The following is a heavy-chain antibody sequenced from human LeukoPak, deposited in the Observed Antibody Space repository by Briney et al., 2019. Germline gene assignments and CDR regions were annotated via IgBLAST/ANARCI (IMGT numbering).Heavy chain of an antibody. J-gene: IGHJ2*01. Sequence: PGGSPRLSCAASGFSFSSFKMTWVRQAPGKGLVWVSRIESDGSTTTYADSVKGRFTISRDNAKNTLNLQMNSLRDEDTAVYYCARAYGGNSDWYFDLWGRGTLVTVSS. CDR2: IESDGSTT. CDR3: ARAYGGNSDWYFDL. CDR1: GFSFSSFK. V-gene: IGHV3-74*01. D-gene: IGHD4-23*01.